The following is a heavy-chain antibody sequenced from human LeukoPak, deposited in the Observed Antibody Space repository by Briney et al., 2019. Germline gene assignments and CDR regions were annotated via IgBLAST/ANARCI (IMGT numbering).Heavy chain of an antibody. CDR2: INRSGST. Sequence: SKTLSLTCAVYGGSFSGFYWTWIRQPPGRGLEWIGEINRSGSTSYNPSLKSRVTISVDASKNQFSLNLNSVTAADTAVYYCAIIDFHDLDYWGQGTLVTVSS. J-gene: IGHJ4*02. CDR3: AIIDFHDLDY. CDR1: GGSFSGFY. D-gene: IGHD2/OR15-2a*01. V-gene: IGHV4-34*01.